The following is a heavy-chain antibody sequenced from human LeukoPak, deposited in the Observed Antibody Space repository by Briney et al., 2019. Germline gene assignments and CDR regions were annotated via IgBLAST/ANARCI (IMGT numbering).Heavy chain of an antibody. D-gene: IGHD6-19*01. Sequence: PGGSLRLSCAASGFTFSSYWMSWVRQAPGKGLEWVANIKQDGSEKYYVDSVKGRFTISRDNAKNSLYLQMNSLRAEDTAVYYCARLFSGLYWYFDLWGRGTLVTVSS. V-gene: IGHV3-7*02. CDR3: ARLFSGLYWYFDL. CDR1: GFTFSSYW. CDR2: IKQDGSEK. J-gene: IGHJ2*01.